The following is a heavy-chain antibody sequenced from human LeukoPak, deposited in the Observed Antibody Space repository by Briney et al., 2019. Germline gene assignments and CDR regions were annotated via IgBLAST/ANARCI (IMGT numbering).Heavy chain of an antibody. CDR2: INHSGST. V-gene: IGHV4-34*01. J-gene: IGHJ6*04. CDR1: GGSFSGYY. Sequence: PSETLSLTCAVYGGSFSGYYWSWIRQPPGKGLECIGEINHSGSTNYNPSLKSRVTISVDTSKNQFSLKLSSVTAADTAVYYCTRGPFWSGPDVWGKRTTVTVSS. D-gene: IGHD3-3*01. CDR3: TRGPFWSGPDV.